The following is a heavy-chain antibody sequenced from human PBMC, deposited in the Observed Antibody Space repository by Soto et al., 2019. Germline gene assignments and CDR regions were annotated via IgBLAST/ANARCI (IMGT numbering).Heavy chain of an antibody. J-gene: IGHJ6*02. CDR1: GGTFSSHA. CDR2: IIPIFGTT. CDR3: GSVGYCSSTNCLFYYYHYGMDV. Sequence: SVKVSCKASGGTFSSHAISWVRQAPGRGLEWMGGIIPIFGTTNYARNFRARVTITADESTSTAYMELSSLTSEDTAVYYCGSVGYCSSTNCLFYYYHYGMDVWGQGTTVTVSS. V-gene: IGHV1-69*13. D-gene: IGHD2-2*03.